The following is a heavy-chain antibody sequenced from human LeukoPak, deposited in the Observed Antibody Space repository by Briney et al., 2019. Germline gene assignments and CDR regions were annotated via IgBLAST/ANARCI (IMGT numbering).Heavy chain of an antibody. Sequence: GGSLRLSCAASGFTFSSYGMHWVRQAPGKGLEWVAVIWYDGSNKYYADSVKGRITISRDNSKNTLYLQMNSLRAEDTAVYYCARDRTAVAGGLDDYWGQGTLVTVSS. CDR2: IWYDGSNK. D-gene: IGHD6-19*01. J-gene: IGHJ4*02. CDR1: GFTFSSYG. CDR3: ARDRTAVAGGLDDY. V-gene: IGHV3-33*01.